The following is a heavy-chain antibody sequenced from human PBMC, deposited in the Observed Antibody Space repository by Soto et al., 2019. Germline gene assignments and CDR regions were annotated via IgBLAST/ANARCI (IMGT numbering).Heavy chain of an antibody. J-gene: IGHJ3*02. CDR3: TRMDDSSWYVSAFDI. CDR2: IDWDDK. D-gene: IGHD6-13*01. V-gene: IGHV2-70*01. Sequence: SGATLVNPTQTLTLTCTFSGFSLSTSGMCVSWIRQPPGKALEWLALIDWDDKYYSTSLKTRLTISKDTSKNQVVLTVTNMDPVDTATYYCTRMDDSSWYVSAFDIWGQGT. CDR1: GFSLSTSGMC.